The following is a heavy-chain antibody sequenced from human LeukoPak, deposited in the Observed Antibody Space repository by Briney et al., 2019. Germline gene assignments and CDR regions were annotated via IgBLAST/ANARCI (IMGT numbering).Heavy chain of an antibody. J-gene: IGHJ6*03. V-gene: IGHV4-4*09. D-gene: IGHD7-27*01. Sequence: SETLSLTCTVSGGSISNYYWSWIRQPPRKGVEWIGYISTTGSTNYSPSLKSRVTISVDTSKNQFSLKLSSVTAADTAVYYCARQMGISYYYMDVWGNGTTVTVSS. CDR3: ARQMGISYYYMDV. CDR1: GGSISNYY. CDR2: ISTTGST.